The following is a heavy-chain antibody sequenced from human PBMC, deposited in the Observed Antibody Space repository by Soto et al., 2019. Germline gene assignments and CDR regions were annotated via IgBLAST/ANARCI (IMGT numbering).Heavy chain of an antibody. J-gene: IGHJ6*02. V-gene: IGHV3-13*04. D-gene: IGHD3-22*01. CDR2: IDTAGDT. CDR3: ARSPTGGYHYYYGMDV. Sequence: EVQLVESGGGLVQPGGSLRLSCAASGFTFSSYDMHWVRQATGKGLEWVSAIDTAGDTYYPVSVKGRFTISRENAKNSLYLKMNSLRAGDTAVYYCARSPTGGYHYYYGMDVWGQGTTVTISS. CDR1: GFTFSSYD.